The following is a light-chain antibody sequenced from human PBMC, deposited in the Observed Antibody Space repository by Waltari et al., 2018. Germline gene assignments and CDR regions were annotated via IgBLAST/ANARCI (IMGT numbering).Light chain of an antibody. V-gene: IGLV6-57*03. Sequence: FMLTQPHSVSESPGKTVTISCTRSSGSIASYSVQWYQQRPGSAPTTVIYEDNQRPSGVPDRFSGSIDSSSNSASLTISGLKTEDEADYYCQSYDSSNRVFGGGTKLTVL. CDR2: EDN. CDR3: QSYDSSNRV. J-gene: IGLJ3*02. CDR1: SGSIASYS.